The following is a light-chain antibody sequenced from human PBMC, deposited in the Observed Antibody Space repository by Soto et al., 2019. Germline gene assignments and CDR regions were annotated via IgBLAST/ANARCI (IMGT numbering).Light chain of an antibody. V-gene: IGKV1-12*01. J-gene: IGKJ1*01. CDR3: QQANSFPRT. CDR1: PSFGGY. CDR2: AAS. Sequence: DSQMPQSTSSLSASVGDRVTITCRASPSFGGYLNWYQQKPGKAPKLLIYAASSLHSGVPSRFSGSGSGTDFTLTITRLQPEDFATYYCQQANSFPRTFGQGTKADIK.